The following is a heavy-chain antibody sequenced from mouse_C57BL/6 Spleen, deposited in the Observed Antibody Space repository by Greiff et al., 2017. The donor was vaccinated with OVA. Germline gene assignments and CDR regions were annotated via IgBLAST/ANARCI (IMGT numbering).Heavy chain of an antibody. CDR3: ARDGANWDLFAY. V-gene: IGHV5-4*01. CDR1: GFTFSSYA. CDR2: ISDGGSYT. D-gene: IGHD4-1*01. Sequence: EVKLVESGGGLVKPGGSLKLSCAASGFTFSSYAMSWVRQTPEKRLEWVATISDGGSYTYYPDNVKGRFTISRDNAKNNLYLQMSHLKSEDTAMYYCARDGANWDLFAYWGQGTLVTVSA. J-gene: IGHJ3*01.